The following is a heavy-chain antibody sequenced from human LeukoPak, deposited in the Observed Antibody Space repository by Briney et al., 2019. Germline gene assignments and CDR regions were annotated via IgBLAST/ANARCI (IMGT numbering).Heavy chain of an antibody. D-gene: IGHD3-3*01. CDR3: AREDRLRITIVGVLIPGWFDP. J-gene: IGHJ5*02. Sequence: ASVQVSCKASGYTFTFYYMHWVRQAPGQGLEWMGWINPNSDGTNYAQKFQGRVTMTRDTSISTAYMELSRLRSDDTAVYYCAREDRLRITIVGVLIPGWFDPWGQGTLVTVSS. CDR1: GYTFTFYY. V-gene: IGHV1-2*02. CDR2: INPNSDGT.